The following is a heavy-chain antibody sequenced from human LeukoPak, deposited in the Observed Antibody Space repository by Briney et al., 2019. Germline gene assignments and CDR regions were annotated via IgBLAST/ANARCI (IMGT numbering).Heavy chain of an antibody. CDR2: IGPNGVAT. J-gene: IGHJ6*03. CDR3: ARDAKDELVRRDYYFMDV. CDR1: GYVFTKHY. Sequence: GASVRLSCKASGYVFTKHYIHWVRQAPGQGLEWMGMIGPNGVATTFAQRFQDTVTMTTDTSTTTVHMELRSLRYDDTATYYCARDAKDELVRRDYYFMDVWGKGTTVTVS. V-gene: IGHV1-46*01. D-gene: IGHD6-13*01.